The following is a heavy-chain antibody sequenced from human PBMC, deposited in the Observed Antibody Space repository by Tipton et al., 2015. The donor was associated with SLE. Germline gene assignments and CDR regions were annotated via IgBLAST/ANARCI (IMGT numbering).Heavy chain of an antibody. CDR1: GDSIRSGGYY. CDR3: ARAVPTVVRVGYFDY. CDR2: IYYSGTT. J-gene: IGHJ4*02. V-gene: IGHV4-31*03. D-gene: IGHD4-23*01. Sequence: GLVKPSQTLSLSCTVSGDSIRSGGYYWTWIRQHPGKGLEWIGYIYYSGTTYYNPSLKSRVTISVDTSKNQFSLNLNSVTAADTAMYYCARAVPTVVRVGYFDYWGQRTLVTVSS.